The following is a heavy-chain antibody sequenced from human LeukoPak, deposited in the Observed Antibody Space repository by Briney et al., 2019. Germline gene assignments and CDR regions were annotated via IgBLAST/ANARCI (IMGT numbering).Heavy chain of an antibody. D-gene: IGHD3-16*01. J-gene: IGHJ5*02. V-gene: IGHV5-51*01. CDR2: ISPGDSGI. CDR3: AAGGASAP. Sequence: GESLKISCKGSGYSFTNFWIDWVRQMPGKGLEWMGVISPGDSGIRYSPSFQGQVTISVDKSISTAYLQWSSLKASDSAMYYCAAGGASAPWGQGTLVTVSS. CDR1: GYSFTNFW.